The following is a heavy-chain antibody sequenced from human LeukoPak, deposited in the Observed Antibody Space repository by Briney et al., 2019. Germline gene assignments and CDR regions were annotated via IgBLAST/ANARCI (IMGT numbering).Heavy chain of an antibody. CDR2: IIPIFGTA. D-gene: IGHD1-14*01. Sequence: SVKVSCKASGGTFSSYAISWVRQAPGQGLEWMGGIIPIFGTANYAQKFQGRVTITADESTSTAYMELSSLRAEDTAVYYCARDHHHRLWDYHYSYMDVWGKGTTVTISS. CDR3: ARDHHHRLWDYHYSYMDV. CDR1: GGTFSSYA. V-gene: IGHV1-69*13. J-gene: IGHJ6*03.